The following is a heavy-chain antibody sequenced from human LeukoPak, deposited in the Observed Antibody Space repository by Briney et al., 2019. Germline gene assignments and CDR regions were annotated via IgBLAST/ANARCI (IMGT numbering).Heavy chain of an antibody. CDR1: GGTFSSYA. J-gene: IGHJ5*02. CDR2: IIPILGIA. CDR3: ARNEQWLEGKFDP. D-gene: IGHD6-19*01. Sequence: ASVKVSCKASGGTFSSYAISWVRQAPGQGHEWMGRIIPILGIANYAQKFQGRVTITADKSTSTAYMELSSLRSEDTAVYYCARNEQWLEGKFDPWGQGTLVTVSS. V-gene: IGHV1-69*04.